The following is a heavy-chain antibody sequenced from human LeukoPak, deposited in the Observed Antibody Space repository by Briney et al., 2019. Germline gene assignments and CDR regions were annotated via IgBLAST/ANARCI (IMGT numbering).Heavy chain of an antibody. Sequence: ASVKVSCKASGYTFTGYYMHWVRQAPGQGLEWMGWINPNSGGTNYAQKLQGRVTMTRDTSISTAYMELSRLRSDDTAVYYCAREGPQGYCSGGSCYGDAFDIWGQGTMVTVSS. D-gene: IGHD2-15*01. J-gene: IGHJ3*02. CDR2: INPNSGGT. CDR1: GYTFTGYY. V-gene: IGHV1-2*02. CDR3: AREGPQGYCSGGSCYGDAFDI.